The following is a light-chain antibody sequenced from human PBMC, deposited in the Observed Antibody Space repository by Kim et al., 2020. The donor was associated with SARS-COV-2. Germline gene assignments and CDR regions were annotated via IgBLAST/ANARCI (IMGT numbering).Light chain of an antibody. CDR1: QSISRH. V-gene: IGKV1-39*01. J-gene: IGKJ1*01. CDR2: GAS. CDR3: QQSYSSPPT. Sequence: GDRATITSRASQSISRHFNWYQKRPGEAPKLLIYGASNLQSGVPSRFSGSGSGTDFTLTISSLQPEDFATYYCQQSYSSPPTFGQGTKVEIK.